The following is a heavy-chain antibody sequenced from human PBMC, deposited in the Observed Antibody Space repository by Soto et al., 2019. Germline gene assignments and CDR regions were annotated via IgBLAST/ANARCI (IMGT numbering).Heavy chain of an antibody. CDR1: GFTFSSYS. CDR2: ISSSSSYI. Sequence: GGSLRLSCAASGFTFSSYSMNWVRQAPGKGLEWVSSISSSSSYIYYADSVKGRFTISRDNAKNSLYLQMNSLRAEDTAVYYCARSIPVDYYYYYMDVWGKGTTVTVSS. J-gene: IGHJ6*03. CDR3: ARSIPVDYYYYYMDV. V-gene: IGHV3-21*01. D-gene: IGHD2-2*02.